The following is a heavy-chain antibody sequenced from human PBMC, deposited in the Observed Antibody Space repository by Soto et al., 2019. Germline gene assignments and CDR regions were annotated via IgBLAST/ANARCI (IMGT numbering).Heavy chain of an antibody. CDR1: GGTFSSYP. CDR3: ARGHNWKYFPFDY. Sequence: QVQLVQSGAEVKKPGSSVKVSCKASGGTFSSYPISWVRQAPGQGLEWMGGIIPIFGTANYAQKFQGRVTVTPDEXTSTAYMELSSLRSEDTAVYYCARGHNWKYFPFDYWGQGTLVTVSS. CDR2: IIPIFGTA. V-gene: IGHV1-69*05. D-gene: IGHD1-7*01. J-gene: IGHJ4*02.